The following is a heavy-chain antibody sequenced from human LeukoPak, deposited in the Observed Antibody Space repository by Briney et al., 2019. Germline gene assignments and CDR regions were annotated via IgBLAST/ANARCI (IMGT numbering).Heavy chain of an antibody. D-gene: IGHD3-16*01. V-gene: IGHV3-21*01. CDR1: GFTFTSVA. J-gene: IGHJ4*02. CDR3: ARLPGGIGSPFYYFHS. Sequence: GGSLRLSCTASGFTFTSVAMSWVRQAPGKGLEWVSSISGGSDYIYYADSVKGRFTISRDNAETSVYLQMNSLRAEDTAVYYCARLPGGIGSPFYYFHSWGQGTLVTVSP. CDR2: ISGGSDYI.